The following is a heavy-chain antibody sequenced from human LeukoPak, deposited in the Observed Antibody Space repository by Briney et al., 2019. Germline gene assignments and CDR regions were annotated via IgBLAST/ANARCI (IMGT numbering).Heavy chain of an antibody. CDR3: ARGRPGIAAAGTPRYYYYYYMDV. V-gene: IGHV4-59*01. D-gene: IGHD6-13*01. CDR1: GGSISSYY. Sequence: SETLSLTCTVSGGSISSYYWSWIRQPPGKGLEWIGYIYYSGSTNYNPSLKSRVTISVDTSKNQFSLKLSSVTAADTAVYYCARGRPGIAAAGTPRYYYYYYMDVWGKGTTVTVSS. J-gene: IGHJ6*03. CDR2: IYYSGST.